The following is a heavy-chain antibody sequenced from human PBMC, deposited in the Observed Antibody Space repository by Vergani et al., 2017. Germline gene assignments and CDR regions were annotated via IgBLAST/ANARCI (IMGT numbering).Heavy chain of an antibody. CDR1: GFTFDDYA. Sequence: EVQLVESGGGLVQPGRSLRLSCAASGFTFDDYAMHWVRQAPGKGLEWVSGISWNSGSIGYADSVKGRFTIYRDNAKNSLYLQMNSLRAEDTALYYCAKAMNGWCGEVPFDYWGQGTLVTVSS. V-gene: IGHV3-9*01. CDR3: AKAMNGWCGEVPFDY. CDR2: ISWNSGSI. J-gene: IGHJ4*02. D-gene: IGHD3-10*01.